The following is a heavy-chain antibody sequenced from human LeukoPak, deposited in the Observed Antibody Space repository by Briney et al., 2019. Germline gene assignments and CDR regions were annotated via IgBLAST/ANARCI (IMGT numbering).Heavy chain of an antibody. CDR1: GFTFSSYA. CDR3: AKPPRNAISY. CDR2: ISGSGGST. Sequence: GGSLRLSCAASGFTFSSYAKRWVRQAPGKGLEWVSAISGSGGSTYYADSVKGRFTISRDNSKNTLYLQMNSLRAEDTAVYYCAKPPRNAISYWGQGTLVTVSS. J-gene: IGHJ4*02. V-gene: IGHV3-23*01. D-gene: IGHD1-1*01.